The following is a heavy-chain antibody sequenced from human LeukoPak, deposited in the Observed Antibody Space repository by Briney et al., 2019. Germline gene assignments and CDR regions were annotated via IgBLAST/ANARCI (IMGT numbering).Heavy chain of an antibody. D-gene: IGHD6-13*01. CDR1: GFTVSSNY. V-gene: IGHV3-66*01. CDR2: IYSGGGT. J-gene: IGHJ3*02. Sequence: GGSLRLSCAASGFTVSSNYMSWVRQAPGKGLEWVSVIYSGGGTYYADSVKGRFTISRDNSKNTLYLQRNSLRAEDTAVYYCARDRSYSSYAFDIWGQGTMVTVSS. CDR3: ARDRSYSSYAFDI.